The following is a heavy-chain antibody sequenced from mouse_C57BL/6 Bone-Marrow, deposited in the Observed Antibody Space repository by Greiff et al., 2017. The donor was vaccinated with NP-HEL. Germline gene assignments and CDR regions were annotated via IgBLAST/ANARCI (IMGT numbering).Heavy chain of an antibody. D-gene: IGHD2-1*01. Sequence: QVHVKQSGPGLVQPSQCLSLSCKASGFSFTSYGVHWVRQSPGKGLEWLGVIWSGGSSDYNAAFIYRLGISKDNSKSQVFFKMNMLQADDTAIYYCARKGGNPLYAMDYWGQGTSVTVSS. CDR2: IWSGGSS. CDR3: ARKGGNPLYAMDY. J-gene: IGHJ4*01. V-gene: IGHV2-2*01. CDR1: GFSFTSYG.